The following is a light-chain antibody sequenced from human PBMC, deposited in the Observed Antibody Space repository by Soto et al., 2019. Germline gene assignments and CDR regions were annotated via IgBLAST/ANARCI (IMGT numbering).Light chain of an antibody. V-gene: IGKV1-39*01. CDR3: QQTYITPRT. Sequence: DIQLTQSPSSLSASVGYRVTITCRASQSITNYLNWYQQKPGKAPELLIYAASTLQRGVPSRFSGSGSGTEFAFTITSLQPEDFATYYCQQTYITPRTFGQGTKVEVK. J-gene: IGKJ1*01. CDR2: AAS. CDR1: QSITNY.